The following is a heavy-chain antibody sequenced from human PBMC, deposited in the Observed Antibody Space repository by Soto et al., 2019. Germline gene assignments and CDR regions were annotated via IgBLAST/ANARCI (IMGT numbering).Heavy chain of an antibody. Sequence: QVQLVQSGAEVKKPGASVKVSCKASGYTFTSYYMHWVRQAPGQGLEWMGIIKPSGGSTSYAQTSKGRVTTTRDTSTSTVYMELSSLRSEDTAVYCCARGVVPTSGYYYGMDAWGQGTTVTVSS. J-gene: IGHJ6*02. D-gene: IGHD2-2*01. V-gene: IGHV1-46*01. CDR2: IKPSGGST. CDR1: GYTFTSYY. CDR3: ARGVVPTSGYYYGMDA.